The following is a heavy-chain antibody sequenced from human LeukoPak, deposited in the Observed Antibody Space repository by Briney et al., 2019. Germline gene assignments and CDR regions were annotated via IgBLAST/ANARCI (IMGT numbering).Heavy chain of an antibody. CDR3: ARGMGAADWGDLAFDY. V-gene: IGHV1-18*01. CDR2: ISAYNGNT. Sequence: ASVKVSCKASGYTFTSYGISWVRQAPGQGLEWMGWISAYNGNTNYAQKLQGRVTMTTDTSTSTAYMELRSLRSDDTAVYYCARGMGAADWGDLAFDYWGQGTLVTVSS. J-gene: IGHJ4*02. CDR1: GYTFTSYG. D-gene: IGHD1-26*01.